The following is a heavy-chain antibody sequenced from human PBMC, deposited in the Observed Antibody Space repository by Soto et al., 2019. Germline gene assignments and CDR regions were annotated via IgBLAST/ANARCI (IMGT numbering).Heavy chain of an antibody. Sequence: QVQLVESGGGVVQPGRSLRLSCAASGFTFSSYGMHWVRQAPGKGLEWVAVIWYDGSNKYYADSVKGRFTISRDNSKNTLYLQMNSLRAEDTAVYYCAGYCSSTSCYDEVYWGQGTLVTVSS. CDR3: AGYCSSTSCYDEVY. D-gene: IGHD2-2*01. V-gene: IGHV3-33*01. CDR2: IWYDGSNK. J-gene: IGHJ4*02. CDR1: GFTFSSYG.